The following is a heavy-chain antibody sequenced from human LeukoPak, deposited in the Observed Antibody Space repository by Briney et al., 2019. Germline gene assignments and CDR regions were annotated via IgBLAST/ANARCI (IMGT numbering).Heavy chain of an antibody. CDR3: ARDTGYYDSSGSIFDP. CDR2: IYHSGST. J-gene: IGHJ5*02. CDR1: GYSISSGYY. V-gene: IGHV4-38-2*02. Sequence: PSETLSLTCTVSGYSISSGYYWGWIRQPPGKGLEWIGSIYHSGSTYYNPSLKSRVTISVDTSKNQFSLKLSSVTAADTAVYYCARDTGYYDSSGSIFDPWGQGTLVTVSS. D-gene: IGHD3-22*01.